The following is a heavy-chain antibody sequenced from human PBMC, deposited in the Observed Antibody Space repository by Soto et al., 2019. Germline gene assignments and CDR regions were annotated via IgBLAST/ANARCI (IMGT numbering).Heavy chain of an antibody. Sequence: QVQLQESGPGLVKLSETLSLTCSVSGDSSSTFYWSWIRQSPGKGLEWIGYMDNIGRTNYNPSLKIRVTISLDTSKNQFSLHVRSVIAADTALYYCARSFCRDSIRCNWFDPWGQGTLVTVSS. CDR3: ARSFCRDSIRCNWFDP. CDR2: MDNIGRT. V-gene: IGHV4-59*01. CDR1: GDSSSTFY. D-gene: IGHD2-2*02. J-gene: IGHJ5*02.